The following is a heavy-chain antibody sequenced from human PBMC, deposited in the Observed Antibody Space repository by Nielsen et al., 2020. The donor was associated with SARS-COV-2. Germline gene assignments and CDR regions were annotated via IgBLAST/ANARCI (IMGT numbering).Heavy chain of an antibody. Sequence: GESLKISCVASGFTFSGSDMHWVRQASGKGLEWVCRIRSYANEYATAYAVSVRGRFTISRDDSQNTAYLQMNGLKTEDTAVYYCSSPTVAYWGQGTLVTVSS. CDR2: IRSYANEYAT. D-gene: IGHD4-23*01. CDR1: GFTFSGSD. V-gene: IGHV3-73*01. J-gene: IGHJ4*02. CDR3: SSPTVAY.